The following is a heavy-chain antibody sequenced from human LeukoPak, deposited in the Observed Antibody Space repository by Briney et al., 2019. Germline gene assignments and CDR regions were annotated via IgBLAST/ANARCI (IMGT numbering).Heavy chain of an antibody. V-gene: IGHV3-30*04. CDR3: ARASSSWYGEFDP. CDR1: GFTFRSYA. J-gene: IGHJ5*02. Sequence: RGSLRLSCAASGFTFRSYAMHWVRQAPGKELEWVAVISYDGSNKYYADSVKGRFTISRDNSKNTLYLQMNSLRAEDTAVYYCARASSSWYGEFDPWGQGTLVTVSS. D-gene: IGHD6-13*01. CDR2: ISYDGSNK.